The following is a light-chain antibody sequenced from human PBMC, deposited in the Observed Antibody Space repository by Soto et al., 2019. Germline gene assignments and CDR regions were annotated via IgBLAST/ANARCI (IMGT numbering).Light chain of an antibody. J-gene: IGKJ4*01. CDR1: QSVSSSY. V-gene: IGKV3-20*01. Sequence: EIVLTQSPGTLSLSPGERATLSCRASQSVSSSYLAWYQQKPGQAPRLLIYGASSRATGIPDRFSGSGSGKDFLLTISRQEPEDYAVYYWQQYGSSPLTSGGGTKVEMK. CDR3: QQYGSSPLT. CDR2: GAS.